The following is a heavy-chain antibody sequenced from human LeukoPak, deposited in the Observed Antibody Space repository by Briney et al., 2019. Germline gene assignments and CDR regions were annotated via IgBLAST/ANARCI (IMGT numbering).Heavy chain of an antibody. V-gene: IGHV3-30*02. J-gene: IGHJ4*02. CDR2: VRNDGSNE. Sequence: GGSLRLSCAASGFVLSDCGMHWVRQAPGKGLEWVAFVRNDGSNEYYVGSVKGRSTISRDKSKNTLYLQMNSLRAEDTAVYSCAKESDSGYHSEGPKNWGLGTLVTVSS. D-gene: IGHD5-12*01. CDR1: GFVLSDCG. CDR3: AKESDSGYHSEGPKN.